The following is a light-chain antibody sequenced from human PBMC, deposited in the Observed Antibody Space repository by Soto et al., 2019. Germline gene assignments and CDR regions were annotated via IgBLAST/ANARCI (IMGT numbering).Light chain of an antibody. CDR2: KAS. J-gene: IGKJ1*01. Sequence: DIQMTQSPSTLSASVGDRVTITCRASQSISIWLAWYQQKPGKAPKLLIYKASNLESGVPSRFSDSGSWNEITLTISSLQPDDFATYYCQQYNSYPWTFGQGTKVEIE. CDR1: QSISIW. V-gene: IGKV1-5*03. CDR3: QQYNSYPWT.